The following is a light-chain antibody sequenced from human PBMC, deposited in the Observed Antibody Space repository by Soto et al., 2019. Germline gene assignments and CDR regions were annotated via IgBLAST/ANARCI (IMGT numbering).Light chain of an antibody. Sequence: EIVMTQSPATLSVSPGERATLSCRASQSVSSNLAWYQQKPGQAPRLLIYGASTRATGIPARFSGSGSGTEFSLTISSLQYEDFAVHYCQQYNNWHPWTFGQGTKVDIK. CDR1: QSVSSN. V-gene: IGKV3-15*01. J-gene: IGKJ1*01. CDR2: GAS. CDR3: QQYNNWHPWT.